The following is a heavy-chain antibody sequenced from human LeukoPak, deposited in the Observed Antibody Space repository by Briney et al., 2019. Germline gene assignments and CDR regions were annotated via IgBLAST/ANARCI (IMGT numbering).Heavy chain of an antibody. CDR1: GFTVSSNY. CDR3: ARDYSYGFGYFDY. Sequence: GSLRLSCAASGFTVSSNYMSWVRQAPGKGLEWVSVIYSGGSTYYADSVKGRFTISRDNSKNTLYLQMNSLRAEDTAVYYCARDYSYGFGYFDYWGQGTLVTVSS. V-gene: IGHV3-66*01. D-gene: IGHD5-18*01. CDR2: IYSGGST. J-gene: IGHJ4*02.